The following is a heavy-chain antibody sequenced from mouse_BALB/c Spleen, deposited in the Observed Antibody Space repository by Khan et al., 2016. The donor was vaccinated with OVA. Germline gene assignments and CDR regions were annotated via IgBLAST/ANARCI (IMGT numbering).Heavy chain of an antibody. CDR1: GYTFTSYW. CDR2: IAPGSSNA. Sequence: DLVKPGASVKLSCKASGYTFTSYWITWIQQRPGQGLEWIGRIAPGSSNAYYTDMFKGPATLTVDTSSNTACIQLSRLSSEDSAVLFGARENDYGRSCYAMDYWGQGTSVTGSA. V-gene: IGHV1S41*01. D-gene: IGHD1-1*01. J-gene: IGHJ4*01. CDR3: ARENDYGRSCYAMDY.